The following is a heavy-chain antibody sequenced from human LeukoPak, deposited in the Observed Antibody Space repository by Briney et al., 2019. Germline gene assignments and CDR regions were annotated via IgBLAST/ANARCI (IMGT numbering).Heavy chain of an antibody. CDR3: ARMVVAAPYYFDY. CDR2: ISAYNGNT. J-gene: IGHJ4*02. CDR1: GYTFTRYG. V-gene: IGHV1-18*01. Sequence: VASVKVSCKASGYTFTRYGISWVRRAPGQGLEWMGWISAYNGNTNYAQKLQGRVTMTTDTSTSTAYMELRSLRSDDTAVYYCARMVVAAPYYFDYWGQATLVTVSS. D-gene: IGHD2-15*01.